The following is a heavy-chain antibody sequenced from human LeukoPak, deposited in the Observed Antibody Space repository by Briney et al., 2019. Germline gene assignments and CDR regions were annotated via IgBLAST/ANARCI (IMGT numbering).Heavy chain of an antibody. CDR2: IYSGGST. CDR1: GFTVSSNY. CDR3: ARDVIRYSRESPFDY. V-gene: IGHV3-66*01. D-gene: IGHD5-18*01. Sequence: GGSLRLSCAASGFTVSSNYMSWVRQAPGKGLEWVSVIYSGGSTYYADSVKGRFTISRDNSKNTLYLQMNSLRAEDTAVYYCARDVIRYSRESPFDYWGQGTLVTVSS. J-gene: IGHJ4*02.